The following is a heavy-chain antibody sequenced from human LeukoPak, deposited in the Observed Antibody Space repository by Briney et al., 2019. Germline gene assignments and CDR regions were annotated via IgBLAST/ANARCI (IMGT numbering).Heavy chain of an antibody. CDR1: GFTFSSYS. Sequence: GGSLRLSCAASGFTFSSYSMNWVRQAPGKGLEWVSYISSSSSTIYYADSVKGRFTISRDNAKNSLYLQMNSLRAEDTAVYYCARDPWSNYYMDVWGKGTTVTVSS. J-gene: IGHJ6*03. CDR3: ARDPWSNYYMDV. CDR2: ISSSSSTI. V-gene: IGHV3-48*01. D-gene: IGHD2-15*01.